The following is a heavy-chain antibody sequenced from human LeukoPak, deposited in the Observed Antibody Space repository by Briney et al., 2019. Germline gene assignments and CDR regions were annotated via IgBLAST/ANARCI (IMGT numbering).Heavy chain of an antibody. CDR3: AKWMGTSRAFDP. CDR1: GFTFSSYA. CDR2: ISGSGSST. J-gene: IGHJ5*02. D-gene: IGHD7-27*01. Sequence: GGSLRLSCAASGFTFSSYAMSWVRQAPGKGLEWVSPISGSGSSTYYADSVKGRFTISRDNSKNTLYLQMNSLTAEDTAVYYCAKWMGTSRAFDPWGQGTLVTVSS. V-gene: IGHV3-23*01.